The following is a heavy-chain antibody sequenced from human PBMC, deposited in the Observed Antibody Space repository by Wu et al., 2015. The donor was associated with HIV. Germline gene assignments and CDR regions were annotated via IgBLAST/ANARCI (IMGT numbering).Heavy chain of an antibody. CDR3: AGGGGRTSMDPFDF. D-gene: IGHD5-18*01. CDR1: GATFSSYA. Sequence: QVQLVQSGIEVKKPGSSVRVSCKASGATFSSYALSWVRQAPGQGLEWMGRLIPMYGTADYAQRFQGRVTITADVSTSTAYMVVSSLRSDDTAVYYCAGGGGRTSMDPFDFWGQGTLVTVSS. CDR2: LIPMYGTA. V-gene: IGHV1-69*13. J-gene: IGHJ4*02.